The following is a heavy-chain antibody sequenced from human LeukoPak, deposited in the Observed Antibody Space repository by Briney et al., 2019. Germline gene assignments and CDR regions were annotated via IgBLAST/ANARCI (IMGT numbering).Heavy chain of an antibody. J-gene: IGHJ4*02. Sequence: PGGSLRLSCAASGFTFSSYAMTWVRQAPEKGLEWVSTISASGGGTYYADSVKGHFTIPRDNSKNTLYLQMNSLRAEDTAVYYCVRESKTYDGSGYYHDYWGQGTLVTASS. CDR1: GFTFSSYA. V-gene: IGHV3-23*01. CDR3: VRESKTYDGSGYYHDY. CDR2: ISASGGGT. D-gene: IGHD3-22*01.